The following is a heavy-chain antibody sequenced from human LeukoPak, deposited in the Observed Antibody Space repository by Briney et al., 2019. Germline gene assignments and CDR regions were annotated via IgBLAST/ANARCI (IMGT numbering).Heavy chain of an antibody. CDR3: ARGAYFYGSGINWFDP. V-gene: IGHV4-61*09. D-gene: IGHD3-10*01. CDR2: IYTSGST. Sequence: SETLSLTCTVSGGSISSGSYYWSWIRQPAGRGLEWIGHIYTSGSTNYNPSLKSRVTISVDTSKNQFSLKLSYVTAADTAVYYCARGAYFYGSGINWFDPWGQGTLVTVSS. CDR1: GGSISSGSYY. J-gene: IGHJ5*02.